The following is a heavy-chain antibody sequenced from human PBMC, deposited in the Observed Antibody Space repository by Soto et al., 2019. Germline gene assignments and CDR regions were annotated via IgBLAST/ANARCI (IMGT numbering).Heavy chain of an antibody. CDR2: IYYTGNT. CDR3: VRRVAGTYGNWFDP. D-gene: IGHD6-19*01. V-gene: IGHV4-39*07. Sequence: SETLSLTCAVSGGSISGSTYPWSWIRQPPGKGLEWIGSIYYTGNTNYNPSLKSRVTISVDTSKNQFSLKLSSVTATDTAVYYCVRRVAGTYGNWFDPWGQGILVTVSS. CDR1: GGSISGSTYP. J-gene: IGHJ5*02.